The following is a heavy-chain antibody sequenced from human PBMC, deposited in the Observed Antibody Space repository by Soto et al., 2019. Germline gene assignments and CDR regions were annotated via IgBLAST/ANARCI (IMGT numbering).Heavy chain of an antibody. Sequence: ASLKVSCKASGYTFTSYYMHWVRQAPGQGLEWMGIINPSGGSTSYAQKFQGRVTMTRDTSTSTVYMELSSLRSEDTAVYYCASLEYSSSSSAQAFDYWGQGTLVNVSS. CDR1: GYTFTSYY. D-gene: IGHD6-6*01. J-gene: IGHJ4*02. CDR2: INPSGGST. CDR3: ASLEYSSSSSAQAFDY. V-gene: IGHV1-46*03.